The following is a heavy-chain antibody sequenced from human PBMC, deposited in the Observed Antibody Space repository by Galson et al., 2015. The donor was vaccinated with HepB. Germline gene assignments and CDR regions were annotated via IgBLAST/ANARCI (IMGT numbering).Heavy chain of an antibody. CDR3: AKAGIPASDAMDV. CDR2: ISWSGSST. V-gene: IGHV3-43*01. Sequence: WLSLISWSGSSTYYADSVKGRFTISRDNSKSSLYLQMNSLRIEDTALYYCAKAGIPASDAMDVWGQGTTVTVSS. J-gene: IGHJ6*02.